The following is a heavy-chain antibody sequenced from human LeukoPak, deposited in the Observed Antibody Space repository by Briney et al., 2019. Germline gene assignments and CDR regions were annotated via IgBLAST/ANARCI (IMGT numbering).Heavy chain of an antibody. CDR2: IKQDRSEK. D-gene: IGHD3-22*01. CDR1: GFTFSNYW. Sequence: GGSLRLSCAASGFTFSNYWMNWVRQAPGKGLEWVANIKQDRSEKYYVDSVKGRFTISRDNGKNSLYLQMNSLRAEDTAVYYCARVDSSGYGYFQHWGQGTLVTVSS. V-gene: IGHV3-7*01. CDR3: ARVDSSGYGYFQH. J-gene: IGHJ1*01.